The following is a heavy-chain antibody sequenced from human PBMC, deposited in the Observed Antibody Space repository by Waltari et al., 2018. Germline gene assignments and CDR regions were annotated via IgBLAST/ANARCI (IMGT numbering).Heavy chain of an antibody. CDR1: GFTFSANW. J-gene: IGHJ4*02. CDR3: ARWDYYDSSGCYHY. CDR2: INGDGSST. Sequence: EVQLVESGGGLVQPGGSLRLSCAASGFTFSANWMHWVRQAPGPGLVWVSRINGDGSSTHYADSVKGRFTISRDNTKNTMYLQMDSLRAEDTAVYYCARWDYYDSSGCYHYWGQGTLVTVSS. V-gene: IGHV3-74*01. D-gene: IGHD3-22*01.